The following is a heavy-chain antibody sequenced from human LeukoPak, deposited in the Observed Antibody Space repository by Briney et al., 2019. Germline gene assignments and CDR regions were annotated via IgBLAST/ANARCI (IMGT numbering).Heavy chain of an antibody. Sequence: SETLSLTCNVSGGSFSGYYWTWIRQPPKKGLEWIGEVSHSGSTHYNPSLRSRATISVDTSKNQFSLKLNSVTAADAAVYYCARGLRVGNTGYYFDYWGQGTLGTVSS. CDR3: ARGLRVGNTGYYFDY. V-gene: IGHV4-34*01. D-gene: IGHD1-26*01. CDR2: VSHSGST. CDR1: GGSFSGYY. J-gene: IGHJ4*02.